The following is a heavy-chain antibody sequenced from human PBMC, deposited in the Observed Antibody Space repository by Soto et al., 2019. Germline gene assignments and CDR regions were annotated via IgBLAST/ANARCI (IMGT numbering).Heavy chain of an antibody. CDR2: SSAYNGDT. D-gene: IGHD2-15*01. CDR3: AREGAVVGSAVYYGMDV. Sequence: QVQLVQSGAEVKEPGASVKVSCKASGYPFTSYSFSWVRQAPGQGLAWMGWSSAYNGDTRYAQKFQGRVTMTADPYTDTAYMELRNLRSDDTGVYYCAREGAVVGSAVYYGMDVWGQGTMVTVS. V-gene: IGHV1-18*04. CDR1: GYPFTSYS. J-gene: IGHJ6*02.